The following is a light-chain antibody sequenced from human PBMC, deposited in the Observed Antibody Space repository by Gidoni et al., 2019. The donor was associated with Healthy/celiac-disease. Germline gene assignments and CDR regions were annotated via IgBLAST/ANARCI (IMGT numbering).Light chain of an antibody. CDR2: DAS. V-gene: IGKV3-11*01. CDR1: QSVSSY. J-gene: IGKJ4*01. CDR3: QQRSNGPPLT. Sequence: EIVLTQSPATLSLSPGERATLSCRASQSVSSYLAWYQQKPGQAPRLLIYDASNRATGIPARFSGSGSGTDFTITISSLEPEDVAGYYCQQRSNGPPLTFGGGTKMEIK.